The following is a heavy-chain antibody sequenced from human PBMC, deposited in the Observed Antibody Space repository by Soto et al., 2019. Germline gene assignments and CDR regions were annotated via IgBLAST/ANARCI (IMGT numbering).Heavy chain of an antibody. V-gene: IGHV1-69*01. CDR3: ARSLEGTTVTNWFDP. Sequence: QVQLVQSVAEVKKPGSSVKVSCKASADTFNSYSLSWLRQAPGHRLEWMGGITPVLGTADYAQSFEDRLTINADDSTSTVYMELSSLRSDDTAVYYCARSLEGTTVTNWFDPWGPGALVTVSS. CDR2: ITPVLGTA. D-gene: IGHD4-17*01. J-gene: IGHJ5*02. CDR1: ADTFNSYS.